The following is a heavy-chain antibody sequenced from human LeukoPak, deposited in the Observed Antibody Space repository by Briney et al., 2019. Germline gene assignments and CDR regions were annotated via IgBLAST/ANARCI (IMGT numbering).Heavy chain of an antibody. J-gene: IGHJ3*02. D-gene: IGHD2-2*01. CDR3: ARRYCSSTSCSGMAFDI. V-gene: IGHV4-59*01. CDR1: GGSISSYY. CDR2: IYYSGST. Sequence: PSETLSLTCTVSGGSISSYYWSWIRQPPGKGLEWIGYIYYSGSTNCNPSLKSRVTISVDTSKNQFSLKLSSVTAADTAVYYCARRYCSSTSCSGMAFDIWGQGTMVTVSS.